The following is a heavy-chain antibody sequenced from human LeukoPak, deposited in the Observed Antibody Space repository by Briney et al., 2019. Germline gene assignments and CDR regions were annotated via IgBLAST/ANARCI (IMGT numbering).Heavy chain of an antibody. J-gene: IGHJ4*02. CDR1: GYTFTSYG. D-gene: IGHD2-21*02. CDR2: ISAYNGNT. CDR3: ARANMTATRHFDY. V-gene: IGHV1-18*01. Sequence: ASVKVSCKASGYTFTSYGISWVRQAPGQGLEWMGWISAYNGNTNYAQKFQGRVTITADESTTTAYMDLSSLRSEDTAVYYCARANMTATRHFDYWGQGSLVTVSS.